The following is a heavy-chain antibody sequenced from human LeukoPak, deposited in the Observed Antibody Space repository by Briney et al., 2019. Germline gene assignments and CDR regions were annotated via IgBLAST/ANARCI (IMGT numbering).Heavy chain of an antibody. J-gene: IGHJ4*02. D-gene: IGHD3-9*01. V-gene: IGHV3-21*01. CDR3: AREDYDILTGYYYLDY. CDR2: ISSSSRYI. Sequence: PGGSLRLSCAASGITFSDYSMNWVRQAPGKGLEWVSSISSSSRYIYYADSVKGRFTISRDNAKNSLYLQMNSLRAEDTAVYYCAREDYDILTGYYYLDYWGQGTLVTVSS. CDR1: GITFSDYS.